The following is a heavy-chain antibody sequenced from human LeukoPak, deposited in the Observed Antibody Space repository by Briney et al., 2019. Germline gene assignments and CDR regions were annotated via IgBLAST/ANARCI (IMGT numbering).Heavy chain of an antibody. CDR2: ISSSSSYI. CDR1: GFTFSSYW. V-gene: IGHV3-21*01. Sequence: GGSLRLSCAASGFTFSSYWMNWVRQAPGKGLEWVSSISSSSSYIYYADSVKGRFTISRDNAKNSLFLQMNSLRAEDTAVYYCARDRGSSTMIRGVNHYWGQGTLVTVSS. J-gene: IGHJ4*02. CDR3: ARDRGSSTMIRGVNHY. D-gene: IGHD3-10*01.